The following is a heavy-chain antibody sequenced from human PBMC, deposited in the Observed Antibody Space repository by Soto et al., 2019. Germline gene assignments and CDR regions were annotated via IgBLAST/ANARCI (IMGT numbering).Heavy chain of an antibody. J-gene: IGHJ5*01. V-gene: IGHV3-48*02. Sequence: PGGSLRLSCAASGFSFSTYNMDWVRQAPGKRPEWIAYISTTSFTIYYADSVKGRFTISRDNDRNSLYLEMNSLRDEDTAVYYCARDRCYDGTCYSASDSWGQGTRVTVSS. D-gene: IGHD2-15*01. CDR3: ARDRCYDGTCYSASDS. CDR1: GFSFSTYN. CDR2: ISTTSFTI.